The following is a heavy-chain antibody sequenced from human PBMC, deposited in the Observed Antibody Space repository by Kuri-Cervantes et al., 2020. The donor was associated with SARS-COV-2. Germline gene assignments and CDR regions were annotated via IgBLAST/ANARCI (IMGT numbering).Heavy chain of an antibody. V-gene: IGHV4-34*01. CDR3: ARLRRHNNAWFVTGYYMDV. Sequence: SQTLSLTCAVYGGSSSDNHWTWVRQPPGKGLEWIGEINYSGTTNYNPSLKSRVTMSVDTSKNQFSLNLTSVTAADTAVYYCARLRRHNNAWFVTGYYMDVWGKGTTVTVSS. J-gene: IGHJ6*03. D-gene: IGHD3-10*01. CDR2: INYSGTT. CDR1: GGSSSDNH.